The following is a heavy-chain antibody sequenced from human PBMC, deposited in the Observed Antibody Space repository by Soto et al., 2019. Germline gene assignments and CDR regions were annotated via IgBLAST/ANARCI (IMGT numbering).Heavy chain of an antibody. CDR2: INHSGST. J-gene: IGHJ4*02. CDR1: DGSCSGYC. V-gene: IGHV4-34*01. CDR3: ARGYSSSYDY. D-gene: IGHD6-6*01. Sequence: SETLSVTCGVDDGSCSGYCWSWIRQPPGKGLEWIGEINHSGSTNYNPSLKSRVTISVDTSKNQFSLKLSSVTAADTAVYYCARGYSSSYDYWGQGTLVTVSS.